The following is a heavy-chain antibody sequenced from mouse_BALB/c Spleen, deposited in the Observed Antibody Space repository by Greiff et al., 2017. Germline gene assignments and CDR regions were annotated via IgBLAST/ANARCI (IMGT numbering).Heavy chain of an antibody. J-gene: IGHJ2*01. Sequence: EVQLVESGGGLVKPGGSLKLSCAASGFTFSSYTMSWVRQTPEKRLEWVATISGGGSYTYYPDSVKGRFTISRDNAKNTLYLQMSSLKSEDTAMYYCARDGRYGYGFDYWGQGTTLTVSS. D-gene: IGHD1-2*01. V-gene: IGHV5-6-4*01. CDR3: ARDGRYGYGFDY. CDR2: ISGGGSYT. CDR1: GFTFSSYT.